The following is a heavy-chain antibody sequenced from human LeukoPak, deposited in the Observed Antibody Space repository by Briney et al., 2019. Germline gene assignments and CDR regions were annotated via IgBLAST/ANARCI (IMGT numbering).Heavy chain of an antibody. Sequence: GESLRLSCAASGFTFSSYYMHWVRQAPGKGLLWVSRINGDGSSTKYADSVKGRFTISRDNAKNTLYLQMNSLRAEDTAVYYCAKEGPKSIAATGYYMDVWGKGTTVTISS. V-gene: IGHV3-74*01. CDR3: AKEGPKSIAATGYYMDV. J-gene: IGHJ6*03. CDR2: INGDGSST. CDR1: GFTFSSYY. D-gene: IGHD6-25*01.